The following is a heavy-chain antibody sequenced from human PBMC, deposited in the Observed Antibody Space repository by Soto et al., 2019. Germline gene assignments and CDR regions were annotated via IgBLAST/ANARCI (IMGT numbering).Heavy chain of an antibody. CDR1: GGSISSYY. D-gene: IGHD2-15*01. J-gene: IGHJ5*02. V-gene: IGHV4-59*13. CDR2: IYYSGST. CDR3: ARVELGYCKP. Sequence: SETLSLTCTVSGGSISSYYWSWIRQPPGKGLEWIGYIYYSGSTNYNPSIKSRVTISVDTSKNQFSLKLSSVTAADTAVYYCARVELGYCKPWGQGTLVTVSS.